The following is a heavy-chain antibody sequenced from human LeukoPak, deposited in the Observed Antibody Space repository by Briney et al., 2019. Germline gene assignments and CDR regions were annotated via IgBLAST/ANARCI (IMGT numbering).Heavy chain of an antibody. CDR2: ISSSSSTI. D-gene: IGHD6-13*01. Sequence: PGGSLRLSCVVSGFTFSSYSMNWVRQAPGKGLEWVSYISSSSSTICYADSVKGRFTISRDNGKNSLYLQMNSLRAEDTAVYYCASQLGDASDIWGQGTMVTVSS. J-gene: IGHJ3*02. V-gene: IGHV3-48*01. CDR1: GFTFSSYS. CDR3: ASQLGDASDI.